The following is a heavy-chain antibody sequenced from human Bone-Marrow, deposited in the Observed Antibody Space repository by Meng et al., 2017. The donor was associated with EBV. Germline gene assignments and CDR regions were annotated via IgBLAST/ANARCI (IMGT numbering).Heavy chain of an antibody. CDR2: IIPIFGTA. D-gene: IGHD2-2*01. Sequence: QVQLVQSGAEVKKPGSAVKVSCKASGGTFSSHAISWVRQAPGQGLEWMGGIIPIFGTANYAQKFQGRVTITADESTSTAYMELGSLRSEDTAVYYCASLGEYCSSTSCFWYFDLWGRGTLVTVSS. V-gene: IGHV1-69*01. J-gene: IGHJ2*01. CDR3: ASLGEYCSSTSCFWYFDL. CDR1: GGTFSSHA.